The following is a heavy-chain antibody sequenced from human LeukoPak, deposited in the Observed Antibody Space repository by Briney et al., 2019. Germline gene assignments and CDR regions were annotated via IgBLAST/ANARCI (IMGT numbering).Heavy chain of an antibody. Sequence: GGSLRLSCAASGFSVTHVWMNWVRQAPGKGLEWVGRLKSKPDGGTTDYAAPVKGRFFISRDDSKNMLYLQMNSLKTEDTGVYYCTTERDYYLITATGFGYWGQGTLVPVSS. J-gene: IGHJ4*02. CDR2: LKSKPDGGTT. CDR1: GFSVTHVW. D-gene: IGHD3-10*01. V-gene: IGHV3-15*01. CDR3: TTERDYYLITATGFGY.